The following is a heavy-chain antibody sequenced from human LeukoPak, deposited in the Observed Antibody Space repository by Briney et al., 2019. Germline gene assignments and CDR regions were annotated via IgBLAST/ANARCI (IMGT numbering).Heavy chain of an antibody. CDR2: ISYDGSKK. D-gene: IGHD3-22*01. CDR1: GFTFSSYG. CDR3: AKETPDSSGYYLFDY. J-gene: IGHJ4*02. V-gene: IGHV3-30*18. Sequence: RGSLRLSCAASGFTFSSYGMHWVCQAPGKGLEWVAVISYDGSKKYYADSVKGRFTISRDNSKNTLYLQMNSLRAEDTAVYYCAKETPDSSGYYLFDYWGRGNLDTVSS.